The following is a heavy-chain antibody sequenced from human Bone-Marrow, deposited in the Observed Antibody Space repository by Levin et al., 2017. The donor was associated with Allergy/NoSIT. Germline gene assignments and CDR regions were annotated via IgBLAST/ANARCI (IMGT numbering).Heavy chain of an antibody. J-gene: IGHJ4*02. V-gene: IGHV3-21*01. Sequence: SCAASGFTFSSYSMNWVRQAPGKGLEWVSSISSSSSYIYYADSVKGRFTISRDNAKNSLYLQMNSLRAEDTAVYYCASRLDSGYDYGYFDYWGQGTLVTVSS. CDR2: ISSSSSYI. CDR1: GFTFSSYS. CDR3: ASRLDSGYDYGYFDY. D-gene: IGHD5-12*01.